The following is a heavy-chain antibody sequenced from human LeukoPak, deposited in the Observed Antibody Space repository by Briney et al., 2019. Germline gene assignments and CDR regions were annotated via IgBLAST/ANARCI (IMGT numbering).Heavy chain of an antibody. CDR3: ARYPPGYYGMDV. CDR2: IYPGGSEV. V-gene: IGHV5-51*01. J-gene: IGHJ6*02. Sequence: GESLKISWKGSGYSFTTYWIGWGRQMPGRTLEWIGIIYPGGSEVRYSPSLQGQVTISADKSISTAYLQWSSLKASDNAIYYCARYPPGYYGMDVWGQGTTVTVSS. CDR1: GYSFTTYW.